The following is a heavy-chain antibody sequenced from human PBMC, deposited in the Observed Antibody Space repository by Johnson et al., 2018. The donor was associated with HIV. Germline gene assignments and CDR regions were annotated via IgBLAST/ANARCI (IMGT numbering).Heavy chain of an antibody. CDR3: ARRFGAAFDI. CDR1: GFTFDDYG. D-gene: IGHD3-16*01. Sequence: VQLVESGGGLVQPGRSLRLSCAASGFTFDDYGMTWVRQAPGKGLEWVSVIYSGGSTYYADSGKGRFTISRENAKNTLYLQMNSLRAEDTAVYYCARRFGAAFDIWGQGTMVTVSS. V-gene: IGHV3-66*01. CDR2: IYSGGST. J-gene: IGHJ3*02.